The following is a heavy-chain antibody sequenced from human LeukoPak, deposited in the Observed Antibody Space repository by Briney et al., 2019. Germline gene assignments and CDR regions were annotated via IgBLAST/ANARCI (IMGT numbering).Heavy chain of an antibody. CDR3: TRDLMDYDVSTGLHHYYMDV. CDR2: INGDGRNI. Sequence: GGSLRLSCVASGFTFSSYWIHWVRQDPRKGLVWVSRINGDGRNINYADSVRGRFTISRDNAKNTLYLQMNTLRVEDTAVYYCTRDLMDYDVSTGLHHYYMDVWGQGTTVTVSS. V-gene: IGHV3-74*01. CDR1: GFTFSSYW. D-gene: IGHD3-9*01. J-gene: IGHJ6*02.